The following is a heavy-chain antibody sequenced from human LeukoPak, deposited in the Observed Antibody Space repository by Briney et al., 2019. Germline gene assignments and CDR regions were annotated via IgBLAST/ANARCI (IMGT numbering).Heavy chain of an antibody. D-gene: IGHD3-10*01. CDR1: GFTFDDYA. V-gene: IGHV3-9*01. CDR2: ISWNSGNI. CDR3: AKDDAWLRFGE. J-gene: IGHJ4*02. Sequence: GGSLRLSCAGSGFTFDDYAMHWVRQAPGKGLEWVSGISWNSGNIGYADSVKGRFTISRDSSKNTLYLEVISLTAEDTAVYYCAKDDAWLRFGEWSQGTLVTVSS.